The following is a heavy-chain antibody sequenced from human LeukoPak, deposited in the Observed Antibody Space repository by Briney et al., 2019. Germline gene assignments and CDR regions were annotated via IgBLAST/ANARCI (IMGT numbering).Heavy chain of an antibody. Sequence: ASVKVSCKASGGTFSSYAISWVRQAPGQGLEWMGGIIPIFGTANYAQKFQGRVTITADESTSTAYMELSSLRSEDTAVYYCARESRYDFWSGYYLDYWGQETLVTVSS. CDR3: ARESRYDFWSGYYLDY. D-gene: IGHD3-3*01. CDR2: IIPIFGTA. V-gene: IGHV1-69*01. CDR1: GGTFSSYA. J-gene: IGHJ4*02.